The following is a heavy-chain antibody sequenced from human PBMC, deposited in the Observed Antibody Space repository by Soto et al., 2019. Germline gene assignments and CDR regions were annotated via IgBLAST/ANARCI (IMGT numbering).Heavy chain of an antibody. CDR2: IHDSGTT. CDR3: ARDARGPANYFDP. Sequence: QVQLQESGPGLVKPSQTLSLTCTVSGGSISGSYSWNWVRQHPGKGLEWIGYIHDSGTTYYNSSLKSRVAISIDVSKNEFYLSLGSVTAADAAMYYCARDARGPANYFDPWSQGTLVAVS. D-gene: IGHD1-7*01. J-gene: IGHJ5*02. V-gene: IGHV4-31*03. CDR1: GGSISGSYS.